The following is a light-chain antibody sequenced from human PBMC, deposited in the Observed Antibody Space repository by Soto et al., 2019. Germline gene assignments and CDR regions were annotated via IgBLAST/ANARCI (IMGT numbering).Light chain of an antibody. CDR2: EVN. J-gene: IGLJ1*01. CDR3: SSYSISTAYL. CDR1: SSDVGGYDY. V-gene: IGLV2-14*01. Sequence: QSVLTQPPSASGTPGQRVTISCSGSSSDVGGYDYVSWYQLHPGKAPKLMVFEVNNRPSGVSYRFSGSKSGNTASLTISGLQAEDEADYFCSSYSISTAYLFGTGTKVTDL.